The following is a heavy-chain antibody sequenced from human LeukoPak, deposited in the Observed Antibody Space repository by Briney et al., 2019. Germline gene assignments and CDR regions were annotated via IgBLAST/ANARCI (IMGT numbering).Heavy chain of an antibody. CDR3: ARQPGAGWFDP. Sequence: GESLKISCQASGYRFTSSWIGWARQMPGKGLEWMAIINPGDSDTRYSPSFQGQVTISADKSISTVYLQWGSLKASDTAMYYCARQPGAGWFDPWGQGTLVTVSS. CDR1: GYRFTSSW. J-gene: IGHJ5*02. V-gene: IGHV5-51*01. CDR2: INPGDSDT. D-gene: IGHD3-10*01.